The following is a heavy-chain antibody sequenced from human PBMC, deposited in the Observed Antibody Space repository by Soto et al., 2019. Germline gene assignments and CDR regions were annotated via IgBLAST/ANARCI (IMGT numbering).Heavy chain of an antibody. Sequence: GGSPLLSCASSGFNVGAFSLNWVRQAPGKGLEWVSGISVSDAFIYYADSVRGRFSISRDASENILYLQMNSLRVDHTALYYCTRETVAGITGLDYWGPGTLVTVS. CDR2: ISVSDAFI. CDR3: TRETVAGITGLDY. D-gene: IGHD1-20*01. V-gene: IGHV3-23*01. CDR1: GFNVGAFS. J-gene: IGHJ4*02.